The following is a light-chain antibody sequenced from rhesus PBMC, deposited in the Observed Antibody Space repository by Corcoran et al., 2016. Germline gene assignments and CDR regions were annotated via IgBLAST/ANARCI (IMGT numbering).Light chain of an antibody. CDR1: QGISNY. V-gene: IGKV1-37*01. CDR2: SAS. J-gene: IGKJ1*01. CDR3: QQYNSAPRT. Sequence: DIQMTQSPSSLSGSVGDTVTVTCRASQGISNYLAWYQQTPGKAPKTLIYSASNLESGVPSRFSGSGTGTEVTLTISSLQPEDFATYYCQQYNSAPRTFGQGTKVEIK.